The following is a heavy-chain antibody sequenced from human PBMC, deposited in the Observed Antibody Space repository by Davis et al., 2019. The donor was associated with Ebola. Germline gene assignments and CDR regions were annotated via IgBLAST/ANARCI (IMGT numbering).Heavy chain of an antibody. D-gene: IGHD4-11*01. V-gene: IGHV3-7*03. Sequence: GESLKISCAASGFIFSSYVMTWVRQAPGKGLEWVANIKQDGSEKYYVDSVKGRFTISRDNAKNSLYLQMNSLRVEDTAVYYCASRMTTALSWGQGTTVTVSS. CDR3: ASRMTTALS. CDR1: GFIFSSYV. CDR2: IKQDGSEK. J-gene: IGHJ6*02.